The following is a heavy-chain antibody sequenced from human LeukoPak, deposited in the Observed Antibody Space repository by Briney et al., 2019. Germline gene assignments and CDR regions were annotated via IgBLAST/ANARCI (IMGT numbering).Heavy chain of an antibody. J-gene: IGHJ3*02. D-gene: IGHD4-17*01. V-gene: IGHV3-23*01. CDR3: ASSYGDSAKGAFDI. CDR1: GFTFSSYA. CDR2: ISGSGGST. Sequence: SGGSLRLSCAASGFTFSSYAMSWVRQAPGKGLEWVSAISGSGGSTYYADSVKGRFTISRDNSKNTLYLQMNSLRAEDTALYYCASSYGDSAKGAFDIWGQGTMVTVSS.